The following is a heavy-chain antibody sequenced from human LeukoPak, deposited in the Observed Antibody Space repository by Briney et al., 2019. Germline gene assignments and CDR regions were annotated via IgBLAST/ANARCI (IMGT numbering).Heavy chain of an antibody. J-gene: IGHJ6*03. CDR3: ARAGYCSSTSCYTNYYYYMDV. V-gene: IGHV3-21*01. D-gene: IGHD2-2*02. Sequence: GDSLRLSCAASGCTLSSYSMDLVRQATGKGLDWVSSISSSNSYIYYADSVKGRFTISRDNTKNSLYLQMNSLRAEDTAVYYCARAGYCSSTSCYTNYYYYMDVWGKGTTVTVSS. CDR2: ISSSNSYI. CDR1: GCTLSSYS.